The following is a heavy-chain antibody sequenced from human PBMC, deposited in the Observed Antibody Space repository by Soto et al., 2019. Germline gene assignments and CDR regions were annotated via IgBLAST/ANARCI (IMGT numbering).Heavy chain of an antibody. CDR2: INHSGST. D-gene: IGHD5-18*01. Sequence: SETLSLTCAVYGGSFSGYYWSWIRQPPGKGLEWIGEINHSGSTNYNPSLKSRVTISVDTSKNQFSLKLSSVTAADTAVYYCARGGISGYSYGRNWFDPWGQGTLVTVPQ. J-gene: IGHJ5*02. V-gene: IGHV4-34*01. CDR3: ARGGISGYSYGRNWFDP. CDR1: GGSFSGYY.